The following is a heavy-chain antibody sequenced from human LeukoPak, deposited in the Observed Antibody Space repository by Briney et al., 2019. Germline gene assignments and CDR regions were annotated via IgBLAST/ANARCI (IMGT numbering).Heavy chain of an antibody. J-gene: IGHJ4*02. Sequence: SETLSLTCTVSGGSTSSYYWSWIRQPPGKGLEWIGYVYYSGSTNCNPSLKSRVTISVDTSKNQFSLNLTSVTAADTAMYYCARSYGDYLNFDYWGQGSLVTVSS. V-gene: IGHV4-59*01. CDR2: VYYSGST. CDR3: ARSYGDYLNFDY. CDR1: GGSTSSYY. D-gene: IGHD2-21*01.